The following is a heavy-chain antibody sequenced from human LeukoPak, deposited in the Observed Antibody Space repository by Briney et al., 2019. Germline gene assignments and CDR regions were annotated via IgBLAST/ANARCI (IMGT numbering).Heavy chain of an antibody. Sequence: GASVKVSCKASGYTFTSCAMNWVRQAPGQELEWMGWINTNTGNPTYAQGFTGRFVFSLDTSVSTAYLQISSLKAEDTAVYYCTRQGPGYCGSTSCYGVDYWGQGTLVTVSS. J-gene: IGHJ4*02. CDR1: GYTFTSCA. CDR2: INTNTGNP. CDR3: TRQGPGYCGSTSCYGVDY. D-gene: IGHD2-2*01. V-gene: IGHV7-4-1*02.